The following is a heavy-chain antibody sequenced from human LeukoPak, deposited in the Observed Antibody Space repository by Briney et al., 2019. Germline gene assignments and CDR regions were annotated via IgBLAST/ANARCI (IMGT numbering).Heavy chain of an antibody. V-gene: IGHV3-20*04. CDR2: INWNGGST. CDR3: ARVRGVRFLEWLLYRHYFDY. D-gene: IGHD3-3*01. CDR1: GFTFDDYG. Sequence: GGSLRLSCAASGFTFDDYGMSWVRQAPGKGLEWVSGINWNGGSTGYADSVKGRFTISRDNAKNSLYLQMNSLRAEDTALYYCARVRGVRFLEWLLYRHYFDYWGQGTLVTVSS. J-gene: IGHJ4*02.